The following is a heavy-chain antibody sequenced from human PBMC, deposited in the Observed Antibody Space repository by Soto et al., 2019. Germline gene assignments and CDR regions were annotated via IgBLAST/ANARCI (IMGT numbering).Heavy chain of an antibody. CDR1: GFTFDDYA. D-gene: IGHD6-13*01. J-gene: IGHJ6*02. V-gene: IGHV3-9*01. CDR2: ISWDSGTI. Sequence: EVQLVESGGGLVQPGRSLRLSCAASGFTFDDYAMPWVRQAPGKGLEWVSGISWDSGTIVYVDSVKGRFTISRDNAKNSLYLQMNSLRAEDTALYYCAKDMRGGSSSARYYYGVDVWGQGTTVTVSS. CDR3: AKDMRGGSSSARYYYGVDV.